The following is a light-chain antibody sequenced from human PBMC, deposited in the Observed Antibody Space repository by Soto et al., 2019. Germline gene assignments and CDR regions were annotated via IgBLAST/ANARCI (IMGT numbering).Light chain of an antibody. V-gene: IGKV1-39*01. CDR1: QSISSY. CDR3: QRSFRTPLT. Sequence: DIQMTQSPSSLSASVGDRVTITCRAGQSISSYLNWYQQKPGKAPKLLIYAASSLQSGVPSRFSGSGSGTDFTLTISSLQPEDFATYYCQRSFRTPLTFGGGTKVEIK. CDR2: AAS. J-gene: IGKJ4*01.